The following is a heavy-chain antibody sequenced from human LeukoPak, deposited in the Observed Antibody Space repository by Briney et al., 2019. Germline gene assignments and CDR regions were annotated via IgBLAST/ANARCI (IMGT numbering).Heavy chain of an antibody. CDR1: GASVSSDGYY. J-gene: IGHJ3*01. V-gene: IGHV4-31*02. Sequence: SETLSLTCRVSGASVSSDGYYWSWVRQHPGKGLQWIGYIYYRGTTFYKPSLKSRASISIDTSTNQFSLKLSSVTAADAAVYYCARWVDAFDVWGQGTMVTVSS. CDR3: ARWVDAFDV. CDR2: IYYRGTT.